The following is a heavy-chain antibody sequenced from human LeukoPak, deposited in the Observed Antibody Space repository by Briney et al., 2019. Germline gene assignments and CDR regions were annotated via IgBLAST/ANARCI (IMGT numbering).Heavy chain of an antibody. CDR1: GYTFTSYY. Sequence: GASVKVSCKASGYTFTSYYMHWVRQAPGQGLEWVGMINPSGGSTSYAQKFQGRVTMTRDTSTSTVYMELSSLRSEDTAVYYCARDPGYSGYDLAFDIWGQGTMVTVSS. V-gene: IGHV1-46*01. J-gene: IGHJ3*02. D-gene: IGHD5-12*01. CDR3: ARDPGYSGYDLAFDI. CDR2: INPSGGST.